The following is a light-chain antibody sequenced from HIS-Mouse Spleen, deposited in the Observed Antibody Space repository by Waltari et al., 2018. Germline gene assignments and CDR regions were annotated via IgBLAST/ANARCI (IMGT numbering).Light chain of an antibody. CDR1: QSVSSY. Sequence: ELVLTQSPATLSLSPGERATLSCRASQSVSSYLAWYQQKPGQAPRLLIYDASNRATGIPARFSGSGSGTDFTLTISSLEPEDFAVHYCQQRSNWLTFGGGTKVEIK. CDR3: QQRSNWLT. CDR2: DAS. V-gene: IGKV3-11*01. J-gene: IGKJ4*01.